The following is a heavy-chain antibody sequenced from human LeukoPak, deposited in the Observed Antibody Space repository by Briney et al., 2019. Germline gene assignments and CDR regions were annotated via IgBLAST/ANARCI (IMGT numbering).Heavy chain of an antibody. D-gene: IGHD1-14*01. Sequence: PGGSLRLSCAASGFTFSSFWMTWVRQAPGKGLEWVANIRQDGNEKFYVDSVKGRFTISRDNARNSVYLQMSSLRAEDTAVYYCATLGLSTATGREGVDYWGQGTLVTVSS. J-gene: IGHJ4*02. V-gene: IGHV3-7*01. CDR3: ATLGLSTATGREGVDY. CDR1: GFTFSSFW. CDR2: IRQDGNEK.